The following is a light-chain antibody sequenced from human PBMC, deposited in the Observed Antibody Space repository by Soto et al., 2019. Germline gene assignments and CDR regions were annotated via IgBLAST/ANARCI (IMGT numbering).Light chain of an antibody. Sequence: DIVMTQSPDSLAVSLGERATINRKSSQSVLYSSNNKNYLAWYQQKPGQPPKLLIYWASTRESGVPDRFSGSGSGSDFTLTISSLQAEDVAVYYCLQYYTPFRTFGRGTKLEIK. J-gene: IGKJ2*01. CDR1: QSVLYSSNNKNY. V-gene: IGKV4-1*01. CDR2: WAS. CDR3: LQYYTPFRT.